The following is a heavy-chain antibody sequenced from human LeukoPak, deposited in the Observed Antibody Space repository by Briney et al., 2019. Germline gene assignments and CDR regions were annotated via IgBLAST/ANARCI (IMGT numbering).Heavy chain of an antibody. CDR2: IYYSGST. Sequence: SETLSLTCAVYGGSFSGYYWSWIRQHPGKGLEWIGYIYYSGSTYYNPSLKSRVTISVDTSKNQFSLKLSSVTAADTAVYYCASSTRRPVLRFLEGGFNAFDIWGQGTMVTVSS. V-gene: IGHV4-31*11. J-gene: IGHJ3*02. CDR3: ASSTRRPVLRFLEGGFNAFDI. D-gene: IGHD3-3*01. CDR1: GGSFSGYY.